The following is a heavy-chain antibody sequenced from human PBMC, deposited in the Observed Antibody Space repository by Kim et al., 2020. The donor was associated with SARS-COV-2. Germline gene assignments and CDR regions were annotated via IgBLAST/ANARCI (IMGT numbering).Heavy chain of an antibody. Sequence: SETLSLTCTVSGGSISTYYWSWIRQPPGKGLEWIGYIYYRGNTNYNPSLKSRVTISIDTSKNQFSLKLTSVTAADTAADYCARHGSDSSSWRVDYWGQGTLVTVSS. D-gene: IGHD6-13*01. V-gene: IGHV4-59*08. CDR2: IYYRGNT. CDR3: ARHGSDSSSWRVDY. CDR1: GGSISTYY. J-gene: IGHJ4*02.